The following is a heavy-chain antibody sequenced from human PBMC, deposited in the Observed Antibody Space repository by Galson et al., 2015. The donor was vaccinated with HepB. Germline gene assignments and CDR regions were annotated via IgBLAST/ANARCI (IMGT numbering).Heavy chain of an antibody. CDR3: ARLGGDGYLDAFDM. V-gene: IGHV5-51*01. D-gene: IGHD3-10*01. CDR1: EYTFSGRW. CDR2: IYPGDSDT. J-gene: IGHJ3*02. Sequence: QSGAEVKKPGESLTITCKASEYTFSGRWIAWVRQMPGQGLEWMGAIYPGDSDTRYSPAFQGHVSISADTSTTTAFLQWSSLKTSDTAIYYCARLGGDGYLDAFDMWGQGTWVTVSS.